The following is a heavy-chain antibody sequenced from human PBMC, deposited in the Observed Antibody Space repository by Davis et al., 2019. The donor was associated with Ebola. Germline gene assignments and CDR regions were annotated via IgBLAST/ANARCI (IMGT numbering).Heavy chain of an antibody. V-gene: IGHV4-34*01. CDR3: ARIRFLEWSTRRGMDV. D-gene: IGHD3-3*01. J-gene: IGHJ6*02. CDR1: GGSFSGYY. Sequence: SETLSLTCAVYGGSFSGYYWSWIRQPPGKGLEWIGEINHSGSTNYNPSLKSRVTISVDTSKNQFSLKLSSVTAADTAVYYCARIRFLEWSTRRGMDVWGQGTTVTVSS. CDR2: INHSGST.